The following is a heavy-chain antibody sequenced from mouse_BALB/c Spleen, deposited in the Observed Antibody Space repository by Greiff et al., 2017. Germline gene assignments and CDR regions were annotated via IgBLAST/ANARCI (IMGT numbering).Heavy chain of an antibody. CDR1: GYSFTGYF. V-gene: IGHV1-37*01. CDR3: GRVANSLLRLRYAMDN. Sequence: VQLQQSGPELVKPGASVKISCKASGYSFTGYFMNWVKQSHGKSLEWIGRINPYNGDTFYNQKFKGKATLTVDKSSSTAHMELLSLTSEDSAVYYCGRVANSLLRLRYAMDNRGQGTSVTESS. J-gene: IGHJ4*01. CDR2: INPYNGDT. D-gene: IGHD1-2*01.